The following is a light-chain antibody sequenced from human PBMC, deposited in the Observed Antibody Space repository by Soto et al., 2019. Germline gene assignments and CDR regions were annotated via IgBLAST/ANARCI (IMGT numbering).Light chain of an antibody. CDR2: GAS. V-gene: IGKV3-15*01. CDR1: QSVSSN. J-gene: IGKJ2*01. CDR3: QQYNNWPVYT. Sequence: EIVMTQSPATLSVSPGERATLSCRASQSVSSNLAWYQQKPGQAPRLLIYGASTRATGIPARFSGSGSGTEVTLTISSRQSEDFAVYYCQQYNNWPVYTFGQGTKLEIK.